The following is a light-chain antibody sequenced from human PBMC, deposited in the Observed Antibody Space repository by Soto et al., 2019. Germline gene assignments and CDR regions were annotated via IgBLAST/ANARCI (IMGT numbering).Light chain of an antibody. Sequence: IVLTQSPGTLSLSPGERATLSWRASQTVISGYLAWYQQKPGQAPRLLIYGASSRATGIPDRFSGSGSGTDFTLTISRLEPEDFAVYYCQQYGSSPRTFGQGTKVDIK. V-gene: IGKV3-20*01. CDR2: GAS. CDR1: QTVISGY. CDR3: QQYGSSPRT. J-gene: IGKJ1*01.